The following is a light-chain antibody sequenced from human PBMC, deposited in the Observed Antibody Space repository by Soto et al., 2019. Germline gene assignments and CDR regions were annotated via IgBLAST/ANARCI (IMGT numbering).Light chain of an antibody. CDR3: QQYDSSPF. CDR1: QSVTSSS. CDR2: GAS. Sequence: ETVLTQSPGTLSLSPGGRATLSCRASQSVTSSSLAWYQQKPGQAPRLLIYGASSRATGIPDRFSGSGSGTDFTLTISRLEPEDVAVYFCQQYDSSPFFGQGTRLEIE. V-gene: IGKV3-20*01. J-gene: IGKJ5*01.